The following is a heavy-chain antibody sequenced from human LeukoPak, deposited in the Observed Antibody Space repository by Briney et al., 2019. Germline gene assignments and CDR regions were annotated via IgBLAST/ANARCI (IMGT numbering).Heavy chain of an antibody. CDR1: GGSISSSSYY. CDR2: IYYSGST. J-gene: IGHJ4*02. CDR3: ARLTTVVTFYYFDY. Sequence: SETLSLTCTVSGGSISSSSYYWGWIRQPPGKGLEWIGSIYYSGSTYYNPSLKSRVTISVDTSKNQFSLKLSSVTAADTAVYYCARLTTVVTFYYFDYWGQGTLVTVSS. D-gene: IGHD4-17*01. V-gene: IGHV4-39*07.